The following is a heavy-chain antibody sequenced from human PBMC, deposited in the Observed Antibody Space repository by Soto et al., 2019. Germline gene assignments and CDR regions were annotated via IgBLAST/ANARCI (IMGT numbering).Heavy chain of an antibody. CDR1: GFMFSSAW. V-gene: IGHV3-15*01. D-gene: IGHD1-1*01. J-gene: IGHJ4*02. Sequence: EVQLVESGGDLVEPGGSLRLSCVTSGFMFSSAWMSWVRQAPGKGLEWVGRIKSKTEGGARDYAAPVNGRFSISRDDSKSTLYLQMTSLRAEDTARYYCVEGWNDFWGQGTLVTVSS. CDR2: IKSKTEGGAR. CDR3: VEGWNDF.